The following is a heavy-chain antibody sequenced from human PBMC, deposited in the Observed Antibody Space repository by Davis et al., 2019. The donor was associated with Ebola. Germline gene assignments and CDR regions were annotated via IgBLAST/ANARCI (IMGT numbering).Heavy chain of an antibody. D-gene: IGHD3-3*01. CDR3: ARSITIFGVADYYMDV. CDR2: IYYSGST. V-gene: IGHV4-39*07. Sequence: PSETLSLTCTVSGGSISSYYWGWIRQPPGKGLEWIGSIYYSGSTYYNPSLKSRVTISVDTSKNQFSLKLSSVTAADTAVYYCARSITIFGVADYYMDVWGKGTTVTVSS. CDR1: GGSISSYY. J-gene: IGHJ6*03.